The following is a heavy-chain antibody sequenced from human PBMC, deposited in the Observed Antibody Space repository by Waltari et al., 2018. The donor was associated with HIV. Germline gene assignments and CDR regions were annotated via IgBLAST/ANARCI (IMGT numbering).Heavy chain of an antibody. V-gene: IGHV2-70*04. CDR3: ARIRPYSYGFDY. Sequence: QVTLTESGPALVKPTQTLTLTCPFSGFSLSTRGMRVSWIRQPPGKALEWLARIDWDDDKFYSTSLKTRLTISKDTSKNQVVLTMTNMDPVDTATYYCARIRPYSYGFDYWGQGTLVTVSS. D-gene: IGHD5-18*01. CDR2: IDWDDDK. CDR1: GFSLSTRGMR. J-gene: IGHJ4*02.